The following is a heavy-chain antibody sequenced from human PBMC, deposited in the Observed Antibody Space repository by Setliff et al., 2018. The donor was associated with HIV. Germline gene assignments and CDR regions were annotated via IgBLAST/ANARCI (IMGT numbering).Heavy chain of an antibody. J-gene: IGHJ4*02. CDR1: GGSFSGYY. Sequence: PSETLSLTCAVYGGSFSGYYWSWIRQPPGKGLEWIGEINHSGSTNYNPSLKSRVTISVDTSKNQFSLKLSSVTAADTAVYYCARTRGRAPVSYYFDNWGQGRLVTVSS. V-gene: IGHV4-34*01. D-gene: IGHD2-2*01. CDR3: ARTRGRAPVSYYFDN. CDR2: INHSGST.